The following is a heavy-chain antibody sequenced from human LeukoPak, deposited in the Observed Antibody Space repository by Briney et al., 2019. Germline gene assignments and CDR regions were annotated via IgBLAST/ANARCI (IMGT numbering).Heavy chain of an antibody. CDR2: ISTYNGNT. V-gene: IGHV1-18*01. CDR3: ARGGDIVVLQGGKIYAFDS. Sequence: GASVKVSCKASGYTFTSYGISWGRQAPGQGPEWMGWISTYNGNTNYAQNFQDRVTMTTDTATSTDYMDLRSLRSDDTAVYYCARGGDIVVLQGGKIYAFDSWGQGTMVTVSS. J-gene: IGHJ3*02. CDR1: GYTFTSYG. D-gene: IGHD2-2*01.